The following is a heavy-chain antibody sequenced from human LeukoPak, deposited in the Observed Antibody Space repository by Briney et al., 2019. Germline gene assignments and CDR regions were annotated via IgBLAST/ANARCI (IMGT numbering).Heavy chain of an antibody. D-gene: IGHD3-22*01. CDR2: IIPIFGTA. J-gene: IGHJ6*03. CDR3: ARGNLSDSSGYYYPYYYYYMDV. CDR1: GGTFSSYA. Sequence: SVKVSCKASGGTFSSYAISWVRQAPGQGLEWMGKIIPIFGTANYAQKFQGRVTITTDESTSTAYMELSSLRSEDTAVYYCARGNLSDSSGYYYPYYYYYMDVWGKGTTVTVSS. V-gene: IGHV1-69*05.